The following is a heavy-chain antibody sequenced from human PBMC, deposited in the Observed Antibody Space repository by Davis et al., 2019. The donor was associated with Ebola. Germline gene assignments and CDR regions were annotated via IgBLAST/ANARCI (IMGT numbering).Heavy chain of an antibody. Sequence: PGGSLRLSCEASGFTLSTFWMHWVRQAPGKGLMWVSRINTDSSTTAYADSVKGRFTISRDNAKNTLYLQMNSLRAEDTGVYYCAKPVRAVADTRWSYYSYMDVWGKGTMVTVSS. V-gene: IGHV3-74*01. CDR1: GFTLSTFW. CDR2: INTDSSTT. J-gene: IGHJ6*03. D-gene: IGHD6-19*01. CDR3: AKPVRAVADTRWSYYSYMDV.